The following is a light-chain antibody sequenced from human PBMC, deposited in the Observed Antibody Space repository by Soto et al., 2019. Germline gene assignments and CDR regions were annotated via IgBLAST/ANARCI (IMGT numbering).Light chain of an antibody. CDR1: SSDVGGYNF. CDR2: EDS. V-gene: IGLV2-14*01. J-gene: IGLJ2*01. CDR3: FSNRRTGILL. Sequence: QSVLTQPASVSGSPGQSITISCIGTSSDVGGYNFVSWYQQHPGEAPKLMIYEDSNRPSGVSTSFCGSKSGNTATLIISGLQVEDEADYYCFSNRRTGILLFGGGTKMTV.